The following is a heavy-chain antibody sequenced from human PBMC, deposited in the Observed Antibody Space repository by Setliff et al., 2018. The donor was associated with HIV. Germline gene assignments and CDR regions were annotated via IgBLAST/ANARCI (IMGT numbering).Heavy chain of an antibody. Sequence: PGGSLRLSCAASGFTFSSHAVHWVRQAPGKGLEWVAFIRSAASTKSYADSVKDRFTISRDNSKDTLYLQMNSLRTEDTAVYYCARVFSSSWYGIDCWGQGTLVTVSS. CDR1: GFTFSSHA. V-gene: IGHV3-30*02. CDR3: ARVFSSSWYGIDC. J-gene: IGHJ4*02. D-gene: IGHD6-13*01. CDR2: IRSAASTK.